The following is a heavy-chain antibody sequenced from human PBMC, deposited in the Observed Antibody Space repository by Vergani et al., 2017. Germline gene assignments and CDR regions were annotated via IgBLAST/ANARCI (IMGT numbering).Heavy chain of an antibody. D-gene: IGHD5-12*01. CDR3: TKGSRGYTGYFFDY. CDR1: GFSFPGYA. CDR2: VSGSSATP. Sequence: EVQLLESGGGLVQPGGSLRLSCEASGFSFPGYAMSWVRQAPGKGLEWVSSVSGSSATPYYADSGKGRFIISRDNSKNTLHLQMNSLRADDTAVYYCTKGSRGYTGYFFDYCGQGTLATVSS. J-gene: IGHJ4*02. V-gene: IGHV3-23*01.